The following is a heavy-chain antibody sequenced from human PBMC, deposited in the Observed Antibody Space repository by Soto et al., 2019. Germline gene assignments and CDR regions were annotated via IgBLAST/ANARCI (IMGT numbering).Heavy chain of an antibody. CDR2: ISSDGKTK. D-gene: IGHD6-19*01. CDR1: GFAFSYYG. V-gene: IGHV3-30*18. J-gene: IGHJ4*01. CDR3: AKEIAVAGDLDY. Sequence: VGSLRLSCVASGFAFSYYGIHWVRQAPGKGLEWVGVISSDGKTKYYADSVKGRFTISRDNSKNTLFLQMDSLRPEDTAVYYCAKEIAVAGDLDYWGHGTLGTVSS.